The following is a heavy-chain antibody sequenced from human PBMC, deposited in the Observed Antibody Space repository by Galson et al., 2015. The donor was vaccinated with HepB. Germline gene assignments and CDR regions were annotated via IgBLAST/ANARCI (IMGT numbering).Heavy chain of an antibody. V-gene: IGHV1-2*02. D-gene: IGHD1-26*01. CDR3: ASAPSGGSYYGYHFDY. CDR1: GYTFTGYY. J-gene: IGHJ4*02. Sequence: SVKVSCKASGYTFTGYYMHWVRQASGQGLEWMGWINPNSGGTNYAQKFQGRVTMTRDTSISTAYMELSRLRSEDTAVYYCASAPSGGSYYGYHFDYWGQGTLVTVSS. CDR2: INPNSGGT.